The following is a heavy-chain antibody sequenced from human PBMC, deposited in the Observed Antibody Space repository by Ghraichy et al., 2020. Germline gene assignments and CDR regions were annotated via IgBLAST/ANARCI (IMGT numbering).Heavy chain of an antibody. CDR3: ARGLGVRWYLTPFDY. V-gene: IGHV4-34*01. D-gene: IGHD4-23*01. Sequence: SETLSLTCAVYGGSFSGYYWSWIRQPPGKGLEWIGEINHSGSTNYNPSLKSRVTISVDTSKNQFSLKLSSVTAADTAVYYCARGLGVRWYLTPFDYWGQGTLVTVSS. CDR2: INHSGST. CDR1: GGSFSGYY. J-gene: IGHJ4*02.